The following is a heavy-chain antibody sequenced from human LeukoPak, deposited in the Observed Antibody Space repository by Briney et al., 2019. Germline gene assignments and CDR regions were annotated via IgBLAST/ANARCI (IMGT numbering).Heavy chain of an antibody. CDR3: AKDISHESSFPIMD. Sequence: GASVKVSCKVSGYTLTELSMHWVRQAPGKGLEWMGGFDPEDGETIYAQKFQGRVTMTEDTSTDTAYMELSSLRSEDTAVYYCAKDISHESSFPIMDWGQGILVTVSS. V-gene: IGHV1-24*01. J-gene: IGHJ4*02. CDR2: FDPEDGET. D-gene: IGHD3-16*01. CDR1: GYTLTELS.